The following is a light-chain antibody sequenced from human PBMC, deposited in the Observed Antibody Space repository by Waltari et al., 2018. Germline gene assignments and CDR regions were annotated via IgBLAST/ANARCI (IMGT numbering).Light chain of an antibody. J-gene: IGLJ3*02. CDR1: SSHVAAYHY. CDR3: CSFTRSNSWV. CDR2: DVN. V-gene: IGLV2-14*03. Sequence: HSALAQPASVPGSPGQSITISCTGTSSHVAAYHYVSWYHQHPGKAPRLMIFDVNDRPAGVSYRFSGSKSGNTASLTISGLQAEDEADYYCCSFTRSNSWVFGGGTKLTVL.